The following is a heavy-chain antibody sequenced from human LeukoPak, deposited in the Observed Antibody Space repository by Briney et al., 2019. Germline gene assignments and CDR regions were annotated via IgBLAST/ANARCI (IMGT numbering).Heavy chain of an antibody. CDR2: INPNSGGT. CDR1: GYTFTGYY. Sequence: ASVKVSCKASGYTFTGYYMHWVRQAPGQGLEWMGWINPNSGGTNYARKFQGRVTMTRDTSISTAYMELSRLRSDDTAVYYCARENVLGELLNWGQGTLVTVSS. D-gene: IGHD3-10*01. J-gene: IGHJ4*02. V-gene: IGHV1-2*02. CDR3: ARENVLGELLN.